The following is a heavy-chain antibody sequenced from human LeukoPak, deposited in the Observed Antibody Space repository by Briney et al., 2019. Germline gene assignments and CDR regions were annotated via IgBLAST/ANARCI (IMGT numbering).Heavy chain of an antibody. J-gene: IGHJ4*02. V-gene: IGHV3-48*02. Sequence: PGGSLRLSCAASGFTFSSYSMNGVRQPPGKGLEWVSYIGSSSSSIYYADSVKGRFTISRDNAKNSLYLQMNSLRDEDTAVYYCARALGLEIDYWGQGTLVTVSS. CDR2: IGSSSSSI. D-gene: IGHD3-3*01. CDR1: GFTFSSYS. CDR3: ARALGLEIDY.